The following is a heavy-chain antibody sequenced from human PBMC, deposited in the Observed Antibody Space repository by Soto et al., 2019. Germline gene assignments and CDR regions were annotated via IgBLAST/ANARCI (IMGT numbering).Heavy chain of an antibody. CDR3: AEGRRQWLVTSDFHY. V-gene: IGHV3-30*03. Sequence: VQLVESGGGVVQPGRSLRLSCAASGFTFSDYAMHWVRQAPGKGLEWVAVVSHDGRNTHYADSVKGRFTISRDSSKNTVSLEMTSLRAEDTAVYYCAEGRRQWLVTSDFHYWGQGALVTVSS. J-gene: IGHJ4*02. CDR2: VSHDGRNT. CDR1: GFTFSDYA. D-gene: IGHD6-19*01.